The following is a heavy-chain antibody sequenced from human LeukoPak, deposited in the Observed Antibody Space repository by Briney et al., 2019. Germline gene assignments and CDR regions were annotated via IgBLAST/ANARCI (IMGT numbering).Heavy chain of an antibody. CDR3: ARESYYCTNGVCSMTKGWFDP. CDR2: IKQVGSEK. CDR1: GFTFSSYW. J-gene: IGHJ5*02. Sequence: GGSLRLSCAASGFTFSSYWMSWVRQAPGKGLEWVANIKQVGSEKYYVDSVKGRFTISRDNAKNSLYLQMNSLRAEDTAVYYCARESYYCTNGVCSMTKGWFDPWGQGTLVTISS. D-gene: IGHD2-8*01. V-gene: IGHV3-7*03.